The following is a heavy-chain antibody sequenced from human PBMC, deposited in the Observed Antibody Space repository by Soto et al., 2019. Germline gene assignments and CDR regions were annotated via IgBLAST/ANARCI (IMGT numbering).Heavy chain of an antibody. Sequence: EVQLLESGGGLVQPGGSLRLSCAASGFTFSTYAMSWVRQAPGKGLEWVSAISGGRSGTYYADSVRGRFTLSRDDSTKSLYLQMNSLRAEDTAIYYCAKGSLGYCSGAICYFCDFWGQGTLVTVSS. V-gene: IGHV3-23*01. J-gene: IGHJ4*02. D-gene: IGHD2-2*01. CDR3: AKGSLGYCSGAICYFCDF. CDR1: GFTFSTYA. CDR2: ISGGRSGT.